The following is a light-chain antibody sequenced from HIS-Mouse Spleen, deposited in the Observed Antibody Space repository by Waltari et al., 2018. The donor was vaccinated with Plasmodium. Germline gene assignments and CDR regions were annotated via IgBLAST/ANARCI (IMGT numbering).Light chain of an antibody. CDR2: GNS. Sequence: QSVLTQPPSVSGAPGQRVTISCTGSSSNIGAGYDVHWYQQLPGTAPKLPIYGNSNRPSGVPDRVAGAKSCTSASLAITGLQAEDEADYYCQSYDSSLSGSVFGGGTKLTVL. V-gene: IGLV1-40*01. J-gene: IGLJ2*01. CDR3: QSYDSSLSGSV. CDR1: SSNIGAGYD.